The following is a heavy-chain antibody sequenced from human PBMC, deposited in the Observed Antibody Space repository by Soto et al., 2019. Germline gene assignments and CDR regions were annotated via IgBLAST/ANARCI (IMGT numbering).Heavy chain of an antibody. Sequence: SGPTLVNPTQTLTLTCTFSGFSLSTSGMCVSWIRQPPGKALEWLALIDWDDDKYYSTSLKTRLTISKDTSKNQVVLTMTNMDPVDSAADFCARLWKWLGRYFYNGIGVWVQGSTVTAAS. CDR1: GFSLSTSGMC. V-gene: IGHV2-70*01. D-gene: IGHD6-19*01. J-gene: IGHJ6*02. CDR3: ARLWKWLGRYFYNGIGV. CDR2: IDWDDDK.